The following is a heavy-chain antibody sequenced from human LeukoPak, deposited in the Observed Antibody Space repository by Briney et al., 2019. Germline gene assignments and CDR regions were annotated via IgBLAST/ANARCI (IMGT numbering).Heavy chain of an antibody. CDR1: GYTFTDYY. CDR2: VDPEDGET. Sequence: GAPVTVSCKASGYTFTDYYMHWVQQAPGKGLEWMGRVDPEDGETIYAEKFQGRVTITADTSTDTAYMELSSLRSEDTAVYYCATDYCSSTSCYYYYYYMDVWGKGTTVTVSS. J-gene: IGHJ6*03. V-gene: IGHV1-69-2*01. D-gene: IGHD2-2*01. CDR3: ATDYCSSTSCYYYYYYMDV.